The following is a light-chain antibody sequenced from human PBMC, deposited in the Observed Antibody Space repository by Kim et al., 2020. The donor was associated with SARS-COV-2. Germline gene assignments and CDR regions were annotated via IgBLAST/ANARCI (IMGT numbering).Light chain of an antibody. CDR2: YDS. Sequence: GKTARITCGGNNIGSKSVHWYQQKPGQAPVLVIYYDSDRPSGIPERFSGSNSGNTATLTISRVEAGDEADYYCQVWDSSSDHRVFGGGTQLTVL. CDR1: NIGSKS. V-gene: IGLV3-21*04. J-gene: IGLJ3*02. CDR3: QVWDSSSDHRV.